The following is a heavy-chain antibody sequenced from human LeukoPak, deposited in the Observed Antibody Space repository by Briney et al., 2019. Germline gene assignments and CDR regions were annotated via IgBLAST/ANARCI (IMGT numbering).Heavy chain of an antibody. CDR3: AKDQGSSSGYYYYYGMDV. V-gene: IGHV3-30*18. CDR2: ISYDGSNK. J-gene: IGHJ6*02. CDR1: GFTFSSYG. D-gene: IGHD6-6*01. Sequence: PGRSLRLSCAASGFTFSSYGMHWVRQAPGKGLEWVAVISYDGSNKYYADSVKGRFTISRDNSKNTLYLQMSSLRAEDTAVYYCAKDQGSSSGYYYYYGMDVWGQGTTVTVSS.